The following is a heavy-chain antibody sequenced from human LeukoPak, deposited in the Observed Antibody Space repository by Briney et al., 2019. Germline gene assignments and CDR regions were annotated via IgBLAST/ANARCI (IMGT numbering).Heavy chain of an antibody. D-gene: IGHD3-22*01. J-gene: IGHJ4*02. CDR2: ISGSGDNT. CDR3: AKGSYYDSSGSFYFDY. CDR1: GGSIGSSSYY. V-gene: IGHV3-23*01. Sequence: ETLSLTCTVSGGSIGSSSYYWGWIRQAPGKGLEWVSGISGSGDNTYYADSVKGRFTISRDNSKNTLYVQVNSLGTEDTAAYYCAKGSYYDSSGSFYFDYWGQGTLVTVSS.